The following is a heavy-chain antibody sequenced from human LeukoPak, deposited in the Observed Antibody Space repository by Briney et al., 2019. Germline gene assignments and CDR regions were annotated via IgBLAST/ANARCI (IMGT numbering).Heavy chain of an antibody. D-gene: IGHD1-26*01. CDR2: IFYSGTT. V-gene: IGHV4-59*05. CDR3: AKDSGPFDY. J-gene: IGHJ4*02. CDR1: GFTFSSYA. Sequence: PGGSLRLSCAASGFTFSSYAMSWVRQAPGKGLEWIGSIFYSGTTFYNPSLKSRLSISVDTSKNQFSLRLSSVTAADTAVYYCAKDSGPFDYWGQGTLVTVSS.